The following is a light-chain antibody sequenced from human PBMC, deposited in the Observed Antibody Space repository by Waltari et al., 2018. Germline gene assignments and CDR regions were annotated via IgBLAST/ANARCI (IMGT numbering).Light chain of an antibody. J-gene: IGKJ1*01. V-gene: IGKV1-5*03. CDR2: KAS. CDR3: QQYNSYPWT. CDR1: QSISSW. Sequence: TCRASQSISSWLAWYQQKPGKAPTLLIYKASSLESGVPSRFSGSGSGTEFTLTISSLQPDDFATYYCQQYNSYPWTFGQGTKVEIK.